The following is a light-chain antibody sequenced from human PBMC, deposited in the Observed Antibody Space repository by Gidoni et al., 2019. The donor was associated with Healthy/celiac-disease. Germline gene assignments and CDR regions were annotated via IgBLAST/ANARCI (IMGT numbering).Light chain of an antibody. CDR2: DAS. Sequence: EIVLTQSPATLSLSPGERATLSCRASQSVSSYLAWYQQNPGQAPRLLIYDASNRATGIPARFSGSGSGTDFTLTISSLEPEDFAVYYCQRRSNWPPVLTFGGGTKVEIK. CDR3: QRRSNWPPVLT. V-gene: IGKV3-11*01. J-gene: IGKJ4*01. CDR1: QSVSSY.